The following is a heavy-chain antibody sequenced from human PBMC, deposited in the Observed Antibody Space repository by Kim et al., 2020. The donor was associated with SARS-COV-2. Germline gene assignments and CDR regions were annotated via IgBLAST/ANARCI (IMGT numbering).Heavy chain of an antibody. CDR3: VRAIVGEVDYFDF. CDR2: ISASTKTL. Sequence: GGSLRLSCAASGFTFSDFSMNWVCQAPGKGLEWISYISASTKTLYYSDSVKGRFTISRDNAKNSLFLQMTSLRAADTAVYYCVRAIVGEVDYFDFWGQGT. D-gene: IGHD1-26*01. J-gene: IGHJ4*02. V-gene: IGHV3-48*04. CDR1: GFTFSDFS.